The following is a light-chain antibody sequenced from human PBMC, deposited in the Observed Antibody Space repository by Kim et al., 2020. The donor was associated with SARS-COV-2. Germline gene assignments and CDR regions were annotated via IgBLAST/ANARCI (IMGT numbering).Light chain of an antibody. V-gene: IGKV4-1*01. J-gene: IGKJ2*01. CDR2: WAS. CDR3: QQSYNTPPT. Sequence: RATISCKSSQSVLYSSDNQNYLAWYQQKPGQPPKLLIYWASTRESGVPDRFSGSGSGTDFTLTISSLQAEDVAVYYCQQSYNTPPTFGQGTKLEI. CDR1: QSVLYSSDNQNY.